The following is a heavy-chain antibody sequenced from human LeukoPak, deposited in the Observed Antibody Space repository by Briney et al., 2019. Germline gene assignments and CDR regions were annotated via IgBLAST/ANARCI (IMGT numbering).Heavy chain of an antibody. CDR2: MYNSGST. Sequence: RASETLSLTCTVSGGSISGSYWSWVRQPPGKGLEWIAYMYNSGSTNYNPSLKSRVTISIGTSKNQFSLKLSSVTAADTAVYYCARALYYYDSSGYYDAFDIWGQGTMVTVSS. J-gene: IGHJ3*02. CDR3: ARALYYYDSSGYYDAFDI. D-gene: IGHD3-22*01. CDR1: GGSISGSY. V-gene: IGHV4-59*08.